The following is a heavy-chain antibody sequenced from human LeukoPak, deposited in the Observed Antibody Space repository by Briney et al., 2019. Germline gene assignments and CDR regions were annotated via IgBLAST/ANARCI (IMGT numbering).Heavy chain of an antibody. Sequence: GGSLRLSCAASGFTFTSYSMNWVRQAPGKGLEWVSSISSLSTYIYYADSVKGRFTISRDNAKNSLYLQMNSLRAEDTAVYYCARGTQQAAALQIAALGAPPIFDPWGQGTLVTVSS. V-gene: IGHV3-21*01. CDR2: ISSLSTYI. CDR3: ARGTQQAAALQIAALGAPPIFDP. J-gene: IGHJ5*02. CDR1: GFTFTSYS. D-gene: IGHD6-13*01.